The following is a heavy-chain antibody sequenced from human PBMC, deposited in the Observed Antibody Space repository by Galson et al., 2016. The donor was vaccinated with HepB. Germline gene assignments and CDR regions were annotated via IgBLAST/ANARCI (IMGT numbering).Heavy chain of an antibody. CDR3: ARDGGGSSGYYLDY. CDR2: IWYDGSNK. D-gene: IGHD3-22*01. CDR1: GFTFSSYG. J-gene: IGHJ4*02. Sequence: SLRLSCAASGFTFSSYGMHWVRQAPGKGLEWVAVIWYDGSNKYYADSVKGRFTIFRDNSKSTLYLQMNSLRAEDTAVYYCARDGGGSSGYYLDYWGQGTLVTVSS. V-gene: IGHV3-33*01.